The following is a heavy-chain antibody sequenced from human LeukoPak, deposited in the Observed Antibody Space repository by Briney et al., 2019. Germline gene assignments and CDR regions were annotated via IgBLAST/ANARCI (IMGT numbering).Heavy chain of an antibody. D-gene: IGHD3-10*01. Sequence: SVKVSCKASGGTFSSYAISWVRQAPGQGLEWMGGIIPIFGTANYAQKFQGRVMITADESTSTAYMELSSLRSEDTAVYYCARDRVTMVRGPPALFDYWGQGTLVTVSS. V-gene: IGHV1-69*13. CDR3: ARDRVTMVRGPPALFDY. J-gene: IGHJ4*02. CDR2: IIPIFGTA. CDR1: GGTFSSYA.